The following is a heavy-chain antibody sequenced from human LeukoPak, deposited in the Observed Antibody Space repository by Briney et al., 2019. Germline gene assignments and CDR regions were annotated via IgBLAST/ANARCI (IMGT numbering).Heavy chain of an antibody. CDR1: GGSISSSSYH. Sequence: SETLSLTCTVSGGSISSSSYHWGSIRQPPGKGLEWIGSIYYSGSTYYNPSLKSRVTVSVDKSKHQFSLKLSSVAAADTAVYYCARRGYSYGYMGYWGQGTLVTVSS. V-gene: IGHV4-39*01. D-gene: IGHD5-18*01. CDR2: IYYSGST. CDR3: ARRGYSYGYMGY. J-gene: IGHJ4*02.